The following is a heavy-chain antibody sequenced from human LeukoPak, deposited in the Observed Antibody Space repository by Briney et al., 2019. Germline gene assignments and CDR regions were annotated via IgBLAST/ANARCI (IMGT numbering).Heavy chain of an antibody. V-gene: IGHV3-30-3*01. CDR1: GFTFSSYA. D-gene: IGHD3-10*01. Sequence: GRSLRLSCAASGFTFSSYAMHWVRQAPGKGLEWVAVISYDGSNKYYADSVKGRFTISRDNSKNTLYLQMNSLRAEDTAVYYCAGAWMVRARLDYWGQGTLVTVSS. J-gene: IGHJ4*02. CDR3: AGAWMVRARLDY. CDR2: ISYDGSNK.